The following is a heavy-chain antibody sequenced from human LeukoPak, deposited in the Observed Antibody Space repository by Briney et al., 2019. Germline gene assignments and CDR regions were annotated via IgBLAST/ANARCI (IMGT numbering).Heavy chain of an antibody. V-gene: IGHV4-59*01. D-gene: IGHD3-10*01. Sequence: SETLSLTCTVSGDSISTYYWSWIRQPPGKGLEWIGYIYYRVTSDYNPSLKSRVTMSVDMSTRQISLKLSSVTAADTAVYYCARPRLLYGSGPILVWGQGNLVTVSS. CDR3: ARPRLLYGSGPILV. CDR1: GDSISTYY. CDR2: IYYRVTS. J-gene: IGHJ4*02.